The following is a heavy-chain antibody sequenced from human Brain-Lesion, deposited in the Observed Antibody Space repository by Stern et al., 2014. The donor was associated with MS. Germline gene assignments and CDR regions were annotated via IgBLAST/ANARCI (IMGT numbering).Heavy chain of an antibody. J-gene: IGHJ5*02. CDR3: ARLTGALISGVVINWCDL. CDR1: GYNFGSYW. Sequence: EVQLVQSGAEVKKPGESLKISCKGSGYNFGSYWIAWVRQMPGRGPEWMGSIYPGDSDIRHSPSFRGQVTISADKSTSTAYVQWASLKASDTAMYYCARLTGALISGVVINWCDLWGQGTLVTVSS. V-gene: IGHV5-51*03. CDR2: IYPGDSDI. D-gene: IGHD3-3*01.